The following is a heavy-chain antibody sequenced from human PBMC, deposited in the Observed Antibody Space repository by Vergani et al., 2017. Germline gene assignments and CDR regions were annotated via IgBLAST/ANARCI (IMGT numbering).Heavy chain of an antibody. V-gene: IGHV4-4*02. CDR1: GGSISSSNW. J-gene: IGHJ4*02. D-gene: IGHD6-19*01. CDR2: IYHSGST. CDR3: ARASSSGWYRGDYFDY. Sequence: QVQLQESGPGLVKPSGTLSLTCAVSGGSISSSNWWSWVRQPPGKGLEWIGEIYHSGSTNYNPSLKIRVTISVDKSKNQFSLKLSSVTAADTAVYYCARASSSGWYRGDYFDYWGQGTLVTVSS.